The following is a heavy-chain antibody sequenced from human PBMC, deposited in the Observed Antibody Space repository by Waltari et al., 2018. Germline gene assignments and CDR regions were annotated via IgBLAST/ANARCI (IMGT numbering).Heavy chain of an antibody. Sequence: QVQLAQSGSEFQTPGPSVKVSCKASDYTFTDYALNWGGQPPGHGPEWMRWTNTNTGKPTSDKDFTEPCVFTLDTSVTTEYLQINTLKAEDTAVYECARLRGSVAGFGPYGMDVWRQATTVTVSS. V-gene: IGHV7-4-1*02. CDR3: ARLRGSVAGFGPYGMDV. CDR1: DYTFTDYA. D-gene: IGHD6-19*01. J-gene: IGHJ6*01. CDR2: TNTNTGKP.